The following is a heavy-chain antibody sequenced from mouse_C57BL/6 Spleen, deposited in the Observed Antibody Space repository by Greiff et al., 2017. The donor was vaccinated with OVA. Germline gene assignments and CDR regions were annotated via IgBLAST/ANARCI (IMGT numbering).Heavy chain of an antibody. V-gene: IGHV5-4*01. J-gene: IGHJ4*01. Sequence: EVHLVESGGGLVKPGGSLKLSCAASGFTFSSYAMSWVRQTPEKRLEWVATISAGGSYTYYPDNVKGRFTISRDNAKNNLYLQISHLKSEDTAMDYCAREGKSNCDYAMDYWGQGTSVTVSS. D-gene: IGHD2-5*01. CDR3: AREGKSNCDYAMDY. CDR2: ISAGGSYT. CDR1: GFTFSSYA.